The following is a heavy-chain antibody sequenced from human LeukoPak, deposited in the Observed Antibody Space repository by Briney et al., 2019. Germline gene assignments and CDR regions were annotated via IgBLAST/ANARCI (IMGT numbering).Heavy chain of an antibody. Sequence: GGSLRLSCAVSGFTFSNYGMHWVRQAPGKGLEWVALISYDESQKDYADSVKGRFTISRDNSKNTLYLQMNSLRAEDTAVYYCARGYGSGSYYNVRPWYYFDYWGQGTLVTVSS. CDR3: ARGYGSGSYYNVRPWYYFDY. J-gene: IGHJ4*02. D-gene: IGHD3-10*01. CDR1: GFTFSNYG. CDR2: ISYDESQK. V-gene: IGHV3-30*03.